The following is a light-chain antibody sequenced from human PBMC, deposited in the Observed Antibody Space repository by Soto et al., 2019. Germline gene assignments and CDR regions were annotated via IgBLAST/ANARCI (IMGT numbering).Light chain of an antibody. CDR1: ESVSSK. Sequence: EIVLTQSPATLSVSPGETATLFCRASESVSSKLAWYQQKPGQAPRLLIYGASNRATGIPARFSGSGSGTDFIHIISSLEPEDFAVYYCHHRDSWPLTFGGGTNLELK. V-gene: IGKV3-11*01. CDR3: HHRDSWPLT. J-gene: IGKJ4*01. CDR2: GAS.